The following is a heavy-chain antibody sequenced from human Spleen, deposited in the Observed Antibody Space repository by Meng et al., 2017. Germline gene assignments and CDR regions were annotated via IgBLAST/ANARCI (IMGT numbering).Heavy chain of an antibody. J-gene: IGHJ4*02. Sequence: ASVKVSCKASGGTFSSYAINWVRQATGQGLEWMGWMNPNSGNTGYAQKFQGRVTITRNTSISTAYMELSSLRSEDTAVYYCARGSLVGANDYWGQGTLVTVSS. CDR3: ARGSLVGANDY. CDR1: GGTFSSYA. D-gene: IGHD1-26*01. V-gene: IGHV1-8*03. CDR2: MNPNSGNT.